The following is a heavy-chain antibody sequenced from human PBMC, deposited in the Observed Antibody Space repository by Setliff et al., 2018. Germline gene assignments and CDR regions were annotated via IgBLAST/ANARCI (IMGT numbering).Heavy chain of an antibody. V-gene: IGHV1-69*05. CDR1: GGTFSSYG. Sequence: GASVKVSCKASGGTFSSYGTSWVRQAPGQGLEWMGGTIPIFGTTNYAQKFQGRVTIITDESSSTVYMEMSRLKSEDTAVYYCARGSIVGPTRGDFDFWGLGTLVTVSS. J-gene: IGHJ4*02. CDR3: ARGSIVGPTRGDFDF. CDR2: TIPIFGTT. D-gene: IGHD1-26*01.